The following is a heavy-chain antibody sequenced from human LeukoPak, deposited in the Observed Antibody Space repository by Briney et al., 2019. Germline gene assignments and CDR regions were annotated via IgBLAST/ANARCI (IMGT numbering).Heavy chain of an antibody. D-gene: IGHD3-10*01. V-gene: IGHV1-46*01. Sequence: VASVKVSCKASGYTFTSYYMHWVRQAPGQGLEWMGIINPSGGSTSYAQKFQGRVTMTRDTSTSTVYMELSSLRSEDTAVYYCASKGYYYGSDPEGEAFDIWGQGTMVTVSS. CDR2: INPSGGST. CDR3: ASKGYYYGSDPEGEAFDI. CDR1: GYTFTSYY. J-gene: IGHJ3*02.